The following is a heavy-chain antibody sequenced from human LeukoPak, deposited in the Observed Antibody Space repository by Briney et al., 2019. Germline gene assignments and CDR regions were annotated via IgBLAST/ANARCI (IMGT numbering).Heavy chain of an antibody. CDR2: IYYSGST. V-gene: IGHV4-61*01. Sequence: PSETLSLTCTVSGGSVSSDNYYWSWIRQPPGKGLEWIGCIYYSGSTNYNPSLKSRVTISVDTSKNQFSLKLTSVTAADTAVYYCAREANWNALFDYWGQGTLVTVSS. D-gene: IGHD1-20*01. J-gene: IGHJ4*02. CDR1: GGSVSSDNYY. CDR3: AREANWNALFDY.